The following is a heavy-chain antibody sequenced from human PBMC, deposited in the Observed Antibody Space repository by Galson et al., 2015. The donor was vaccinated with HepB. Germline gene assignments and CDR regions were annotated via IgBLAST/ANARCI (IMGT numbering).Heavy chain of an antibody. CDR1: GGSISRYY. D-gene: IGHD3-16*01. Sequence: LSLTCTVSGGSISRYYWSWMGPPPGKGLAWMGYIYYSGSTNYNPSLKSRVTISVDTSKNQFSLKLSSVPAADTAGYYCARVQYEYDFDYWGQGTLVTVSS. CDR3: ARVQYEYDFDY. CDR2: IYYSGST. J-gene: IGHJ4*02. V-gene: IGHV4-59*01.